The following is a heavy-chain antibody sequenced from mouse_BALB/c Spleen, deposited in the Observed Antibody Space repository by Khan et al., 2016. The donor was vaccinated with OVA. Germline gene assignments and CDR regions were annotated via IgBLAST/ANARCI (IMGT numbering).Heavy chain of an antibody. J-gene: IGHJ4*01. CDR1: GFSLTIYG. Sequence: QVQLKDSGPGLVAPSQSLSITCTVSGFSLTIYGVNWVRQPPGKGLEWLGVMWGDGSTNFHSALKSRLIISKDNSQSQVFLELNSLQTDDTATYYCAKFTPDYYSMDYWGQGTSVTVSS. CDR3: AKFTPDYYSMDY. V-gene: IGHV2-3*01. D-gene: IGHD1-1*01. CDR2: MWGDGST.